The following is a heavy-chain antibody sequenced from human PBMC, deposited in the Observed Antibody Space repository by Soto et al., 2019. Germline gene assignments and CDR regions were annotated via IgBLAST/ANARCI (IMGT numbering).Heavy chain of an antibody. CDR2: IKQDGSEK. CDR1: GFTFSSYW. CDR3: ARDPTGYVWGSYRYEYNDAFDI. V-gene: IGHV3-7*01. Sequence: GGSLRLSCAASGFTFSSYWMSWVRQAPGKGLEWVANIKQDGSEKYYVDSVKGRFTISRDNAKNSLYLQMNSLRAEDTAVYYCARDPTGYVWGSYRYEYNDAFDIWGQGTMVTVSS. J-gene: IGHJ3*02. D-gene: IGHD3-16*02.